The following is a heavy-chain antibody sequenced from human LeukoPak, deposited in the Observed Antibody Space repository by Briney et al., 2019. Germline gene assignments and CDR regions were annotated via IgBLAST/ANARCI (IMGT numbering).Heavy chain of an antibody. CDR1: GGTFSSYA. Sequence: GSSVKVSCKASGGTFSSYAISWVRQALGQGLEWMGGIIPIFGTPNYAQKFQGRVTITADESTSTVYMELSSLRSEDTVIYYCARARSNYYYYYGMDVWGQGTTVTVSS. J-gene: IGHJ6*02. V-gene: IGHV1-69*01. CDR2: IIPIFGTP. CDR3: ARARSNYYYYYGMDV. D-gene: IGHD1-26*01.